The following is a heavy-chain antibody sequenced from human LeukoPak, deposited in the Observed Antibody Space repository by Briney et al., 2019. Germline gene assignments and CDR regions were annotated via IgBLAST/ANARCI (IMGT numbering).Heavy chain of an antibody. D-gene: IGHD5-24*01. CDR1: GVTLSNYA. CDR3: AKDQDGYGAFDI. Sequence: PGGSLRLSCVASGVTLSNYAMSWARQAPGKGLEWVSAISGSGGSTYYADSVEGRFTISRDNSKNTLYLQMNSLRAEDTAVYYCAKDQDGYGAFDIWGQGTMVTVSS. CDR2: ISGSGGST. J-gene: IGHJ3*02. V-gene: IGHV3-23*01.